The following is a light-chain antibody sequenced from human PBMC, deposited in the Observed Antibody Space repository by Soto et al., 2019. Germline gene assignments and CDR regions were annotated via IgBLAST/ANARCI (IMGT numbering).Light chain of an antibody. J-gene: IGLJ1*01. CDR3: ASHAGSSAV. CDR2: EVS. V-gene: IGLV2-8*01. CDR1: SSDVGAYKY. Sequence: QSALTQPPSASGSPGQSVTIPSTGTSSDVGAYKYVSWFQQHPGKAPKLVIYEVSKRPSGVPDRFSGSKSGNTASLTVSGLQGEDEADYYCASHAGSSAVFGTGTKVTVL.